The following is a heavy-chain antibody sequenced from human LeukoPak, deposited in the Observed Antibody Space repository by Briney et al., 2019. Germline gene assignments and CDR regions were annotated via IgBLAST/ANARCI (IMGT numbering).Heavy chain of an antibody. Sequence: PGRSLRLSCAASGFTFSSYGMHWVRQAPGKGLEWVAVIWYDATNKYYADSVKGRFTISRDNSKNTLYLQMTSLRAEDTAVYYCARDTGKLPLLDSWGQGTLVTVSS. J-gene: IGHJ4*02. D-gene: IGHD3-16*01. CDR3: ARDTGKLPLLDS. V-gene: IGHV3-33*01. CDR1: GFTFSSYG. CDR2: IWYDATNK.